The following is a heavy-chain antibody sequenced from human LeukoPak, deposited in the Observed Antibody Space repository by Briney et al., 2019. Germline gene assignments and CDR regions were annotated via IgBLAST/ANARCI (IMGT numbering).Heavy chain of an antibody. CDR1: GYTFTSYG. Sequence: GASVKVSCKSSGYTFTSYGISWVRQAPGQGLEWMGWISAYNGNTNYAQKLQGRVTMTTDTSTSTAYMEPRSLRSDDTAVYYCATCTNGVCYTGDYWGQGTLVTVSS. CDR3: ATCTNGVCYTGDY. D-gene: IGHD2-8*01. J-gene: IGHJ4*02. CDR2: ISAYNGNT. V-gene: IGHV1-18*01.